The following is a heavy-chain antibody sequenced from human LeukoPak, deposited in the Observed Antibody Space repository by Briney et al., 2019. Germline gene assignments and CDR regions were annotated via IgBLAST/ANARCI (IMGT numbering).Heavy chain of an antibody. D-gene: IGHD4-11*01. CDR3: ARLYSNYGYYFDH. CDR2: IYYSGST. J-gene: IGHJ4*02. CDR1: GGSISSYY. Sequence: SETLSLTCTVSGGSISSYYCSWIRQPPGKGLEWIGYIYYSGSTNYNPSLKSRVTISVDTSKNQFSLKLSSVTAAATAVYYCARLYSNYGYYFDHWGQGTLVTVSS. V-gene: IGHV4-59*08.